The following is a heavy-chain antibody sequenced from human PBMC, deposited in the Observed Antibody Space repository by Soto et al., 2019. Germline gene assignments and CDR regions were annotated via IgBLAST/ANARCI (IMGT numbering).Heavy chain of an antibody. CDR1: GFTFSSYG. Sequence: ESVGGVVQPGRSLRLSCAASGFTFSSYGMHWVRQAPGKGLEWVAVIWYDGSNKYYADSVKGRFTISRDNSKNTLYLQMNSLRAEDTAVYYCARWQWLVGSKWYYYGMDVWGQGTTVTVSS. CDR3: ARWQWLVGSKWYYYGMDV. D-gene: IGHD6-19*01. J-gene: IGHJ6*02. CDR2: IWYDGSNK. V-gene: IGHV3-33*01.